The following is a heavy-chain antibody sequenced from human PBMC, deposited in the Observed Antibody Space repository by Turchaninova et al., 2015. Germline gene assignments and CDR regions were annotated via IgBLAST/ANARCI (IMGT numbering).Heavy chain of an antibody. D-gene: IGHD1-26*01. CDR1: GGSFSGSY. CDR2: INSSGRT. Sequence: QVQLQQWGAGLLRPSETLSLTCAVYGGSFSGSYWRWIRPPPGKGPEWVGEINSSGRTNFKPALKSRVTMSVDTSKNQLALKLSAVTAADTALYYCARDGGAVGAFDYWGQGTLVTVSS. J-gene: IGHJ4*02. V-gene: IGHV4-34*01. CDR3: ARDGGAVGAFDY.